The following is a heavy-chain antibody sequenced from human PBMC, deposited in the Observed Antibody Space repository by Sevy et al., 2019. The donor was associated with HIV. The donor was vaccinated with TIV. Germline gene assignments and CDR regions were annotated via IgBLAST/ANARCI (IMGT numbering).Heavy chain of an antibody. CDR1: GFTFSSYW. J-gene: IGHJ5*02. Sequence: GGSLRLSCAASGFTFSSYWMSWVRQAPGKGLEWVANIKQDGSEKYYVDSVKSRFTISRDNAKNSLYLQMNSLRAADTAGYYCASPDGKGFDPWGQGTLVTVSS. V-gene: IGHV3-7*03. CDR3: ASPDGKGFDP. CDR2: IKQDGSEK.